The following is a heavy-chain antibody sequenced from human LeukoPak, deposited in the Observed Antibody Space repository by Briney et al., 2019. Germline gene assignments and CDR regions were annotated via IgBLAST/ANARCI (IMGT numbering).Heavy chain of an antibody. CDR3: ASWITMVRGVVFDY. CDR1: GFTFSSYE. D-gene: IGHD3-10*01. J-gene: IGHJ4*02. V-gene: IGHV3-48*03. Sequence: GGSLRLSCAASGFTFSSYEMNWVRQAPGKGLEWVSYISSSGSTIYYADSVKGRFTITRDNAKNSLYLQMNSLRAEDTAVYYCASWITMVRGVVFDYWGQGTLVTVSS. CDR2: ISSSGSTI.